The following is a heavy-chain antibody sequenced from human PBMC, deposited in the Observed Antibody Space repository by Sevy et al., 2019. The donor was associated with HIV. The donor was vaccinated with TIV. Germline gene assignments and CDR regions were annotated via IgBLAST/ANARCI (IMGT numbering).Heavy chain of an antibody. V-gene: IGHV3-30*18. D-gene: IGHD3-22*01. Sequence: GESLKIPCAASGFTFNFYGMHWVRQAPGKGLEWVALISYDGNLKYYADSAKGRFTISRDNSKNTLYLQMNSLRPEDTAVYYCVKAPNDYDNSGWAGLEVWGQGTTVTVSS. J-gene: IGHJ6*02. CDR1: GFTFNFYG. CDR3: VKAPNDYDNSGWAGLEV. CDR2: ISYDGNLK.